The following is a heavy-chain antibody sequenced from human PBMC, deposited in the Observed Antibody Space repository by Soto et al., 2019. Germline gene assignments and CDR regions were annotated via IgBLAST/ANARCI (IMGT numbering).Heavy chain of an antibody. CDR1: GDSMIYSY. J-gene: IGHJ6*03. V-gene: IGHV4-59*08. CDR3: ARTVLGPDILADQFVDYYYYMDV. Sequence: SETLSLTCTFSGDSMIYSYWSWIRLLPGKGLEWVGYIYYSGSTSYNPSLRRRVIMSVDTSKRQFSLQLKSVTAADTAIYYCARTVLGPDILADQFVDYYYYMDVWGQGTTVTVSS. D-gene: IGHD3-9*01. CDR2: IYYSGST.